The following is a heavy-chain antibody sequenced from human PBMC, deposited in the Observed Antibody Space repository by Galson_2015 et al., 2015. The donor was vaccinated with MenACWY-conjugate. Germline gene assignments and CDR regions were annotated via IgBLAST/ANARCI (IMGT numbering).Heavy chain of an antibody. CDR2: IDPLNSNT. Sequence: QSGAEVKKPGESLKISCKGSGYSFTNYWIGWVRQMPGRGLEWMGLIDPLNSNTRYSPSFQGQVTISADESISTAFLQWSSLKASDTAMYYCARHPPGGRGMDVWGRGTTVTVSS. V-gene: IGHV5-51*01. J-gene: IGHJ6*02. D-gene: IGHD1-26*01. CDR3: ARHPPGGRGMDV. CDR1: GYSFTNYW.